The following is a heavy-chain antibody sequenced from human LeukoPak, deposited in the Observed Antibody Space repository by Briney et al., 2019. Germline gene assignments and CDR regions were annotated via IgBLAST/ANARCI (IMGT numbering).Heavy chain of an antibody. V-gene: IGHV3-7*01. CDR3: ARDAGGFWSGYYTPGYFDY. J-gene: IGHJ4*02. D-gene: IGHD3-3*01. Sequence: GGSLRLSCAASGFTFSSYWMSWVRQAPGKGLEWVANIKQDGSEKYYVDSVKGRFTISRDNAKNSLYLQMNSLRAEDTAVYYCARDAGGFWSGYYTPGYFDYWGQGTLVTVSS. CDR1: GFTFSSYW. CDR2: IKQDGSEK.